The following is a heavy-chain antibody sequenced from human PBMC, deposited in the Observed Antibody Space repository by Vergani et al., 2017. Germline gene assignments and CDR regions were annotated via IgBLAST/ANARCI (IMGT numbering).Heavy chain of an antibody. V-gene: IGHV1-18*01. J-gene: IGHJ4*02. CDR3: SREAYSSSWYGPSQIVY. CDR2: ISAYNGNT. Sequence: QVQLVQSGAEVKKPGASVKVSCKASGYTFTSYGISWVRQAPGQGLEWMGWISAYNGNTNYAQKLQGRVTMTTDTSTSTAYMELRSLRSDDTAVYYCSREAYSSSWYGPSQIVYWGQGTLVTVSS. D-gene: IGHD6-13*01. CDR1: GYTFTSYG.